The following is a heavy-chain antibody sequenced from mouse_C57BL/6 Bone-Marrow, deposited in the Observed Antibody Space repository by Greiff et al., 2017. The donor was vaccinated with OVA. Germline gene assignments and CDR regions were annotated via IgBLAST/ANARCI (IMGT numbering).Heavy chain of an antibody. J-gene: IGHJ3*01. Sequence: EVKVVESGGGLVQPGGSLKLSCAASGFTFSDYYMYWVRQTPEKRLEWVAYISNGGGSTYYPDTVKGRFTISRDNAKNTLYLQMSRLKSEDTAMYYCARLGYSKPNLAWFAYWGQGTLVTVSA. V-gene: IGHV5-12*01. CDR1: GFTFSDYY. CDR2: ISNGGGST. CDR3: ARLGYSKPNLAWFAY. D-gene: IGHD2-5*01.